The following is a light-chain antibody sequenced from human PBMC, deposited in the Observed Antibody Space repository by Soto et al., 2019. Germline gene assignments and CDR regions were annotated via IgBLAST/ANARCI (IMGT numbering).Light chain of an antibody. J-gene: IGKJ1*01. Sequence: TVLTQSPRTLSLSPGERATLACRASQSVGGSLAWDQQRPGQAPRLLVYHTSNRATGIPDRFSASGSGTDFTLTISRLEPEEFAVYDCQQYASSPRTFGQGTKVEI. CDR3: QQYASSPRT. CDR1: QSVGGS. CDR2: HTS. V-gene: IGKV3-20*01.